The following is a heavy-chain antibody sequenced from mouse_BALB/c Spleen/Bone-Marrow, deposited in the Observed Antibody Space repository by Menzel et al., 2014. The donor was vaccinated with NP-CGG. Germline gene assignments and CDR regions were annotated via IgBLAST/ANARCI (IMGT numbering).Heavy chain of an antibody. V-gene: IGHV10-1*02. J-gene: IGHJ3*01. CDR3: VRQNYDYAWFAY. CDR2: IRSKSNNYAT. CDR1: GFTFNTYA. Sequence: DVMLVESGGGLVQPKGSLKLSCAASGFTFNTYAMNWVRQAPGKGLEWVARIRSKSNNYATYYADSVKDRFTISRDDSQSMLYLLMNNLKTEDTAMYYCVRQNYDYAWFAYWGQGTLVTVSA. D-gene: IGHD2-4*01.